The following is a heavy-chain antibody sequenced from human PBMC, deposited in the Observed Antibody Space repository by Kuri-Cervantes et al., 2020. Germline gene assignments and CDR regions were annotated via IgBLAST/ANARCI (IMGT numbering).Heavy chain of an antibody. J-gene: IGHJ4*02. V-gene: IGHV1-2*04. CDR1: GYTFTGYY. CDR2: ININSGGT. CDR3: ARAEAGIAAAGLVHY. D-gene: IGHD6-13*01. Sequence: ASVKVSCKASGYTFTGYYMHWVRQAPGQGLEWMGWININSGGTYYAQKFQGWVTMTRDTSISTAYMELSRLRSDATAVYYCARAEAGIAAAGLVHYWGQGTLVTVSS.